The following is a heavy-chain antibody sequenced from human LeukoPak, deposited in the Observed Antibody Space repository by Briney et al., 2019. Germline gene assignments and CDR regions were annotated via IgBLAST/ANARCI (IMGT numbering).Heavy chain of an antibody. J-gene: IGHJ4*02. CDR2: INHSGST. Sequence: PSETLSLTCAVYGGSFSGYYWSWIRQPPGNGLEWIGEINHSGSTNYNPSLKSRVTISVDTSKNQFSLKLSSVTAADTAVYYCARERWDPYSGSYGVCDYWGQGTLVTVSS. D-gene: IGHD1-26*01. V-gene: IGHV4-34*01. CDR1: GGSFSGYY. CDR3: ARERWDPYSGSYGVCDY.